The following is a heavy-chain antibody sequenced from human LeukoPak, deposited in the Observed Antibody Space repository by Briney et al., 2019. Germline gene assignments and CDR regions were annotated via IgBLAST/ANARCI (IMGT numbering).Heavy chain of an antibody. V-gene: IGHV1-69*04. CDR1: GGTFSSYA. Sequence: SVKVSCKASGGTFSSYAISWVRQAPGQGLEWMGRIIPILGIANYAQKFQGRVTITADKSTSTACMELSSLRSEDTAVYYCARSVDYYYDSSGNWFDPWGQGTLVTVSS. CDR2: IIPILGIA. J-gene: IGHJ5*02. CDR3: ARSVDYYYDSSGNWFDP. D-gene: IGHD3-22*01.